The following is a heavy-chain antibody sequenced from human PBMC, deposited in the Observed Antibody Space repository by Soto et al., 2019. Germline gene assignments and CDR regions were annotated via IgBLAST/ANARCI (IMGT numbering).Heavy chain of an antibody. CDR1: GDSLPNNHW. J-gene: IGHJ4*02. CDR2: IWHTGRP. Sequence: QLQLRESGPGLVQPSGTLSLTCDVSGDSLPNNHWWSWVRQAPGKGLEWIGEIWHTGRPNYNPSLKSRVAISIYTSKKQFSLKLSSVTAADTAVYYCVRDSRTGCSSINCYMHWGQGTLVTVSS. CDR3: VRDSRTGCSSINCYMH. D-gene: IGHD2-15*01. V-gene: IGHV4-4*02.